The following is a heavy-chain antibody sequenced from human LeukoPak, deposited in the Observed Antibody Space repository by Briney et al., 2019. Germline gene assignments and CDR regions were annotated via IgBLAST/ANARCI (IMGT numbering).Heavy chain of an antibody. CDR1: GGSISSHC. CDR3: ARGSYDFWSGYYHYYYYYYMDV. V-gene: IGHV4-59*11. CDR2: IYYSGST. Sequence: SETLSLTCTVSGGSISSHCWSWIRQPPGKGLEWIGYIYYSGSTNYNPSLKSRVTISVDTSKNQFSLKLSSVTAADTAVYYCARGSYDFWSGYYHYYYYYYMDVWGKGTTVTVSS. J-gene: IGHJ6*03. D-gene: IGHD3-3*01.